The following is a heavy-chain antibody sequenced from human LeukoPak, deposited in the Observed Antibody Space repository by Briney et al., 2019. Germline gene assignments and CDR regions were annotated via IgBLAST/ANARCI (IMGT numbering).Heavy chain of an antibody. J-gene: IGHJ3*02. V-gene: IGHV4-59*12. CDR1: GGSISSYY. Sequence: SETLSLTCTVSGGSISSYYWSWIRQPPGKGLEWIGYIYYSGSTNYNPSLKSRVTISVDRSKNQFSLKLSSVTAADTAVYYCARDSGAGRAFDIWGQGTMVTVSS. CDR2: IYYSGST. CDR3: ARDSGAGRAFDI. D-gene: IGHD2-15*01.